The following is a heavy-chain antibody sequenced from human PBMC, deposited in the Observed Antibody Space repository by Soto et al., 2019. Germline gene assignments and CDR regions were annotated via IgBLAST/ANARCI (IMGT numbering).Heavy chain of an antibody. V-gene: IGHV1-46*01. Sequence: ASVKVSCKVSGYTFTGFSMHWVRQAPGQGLEWMGVFNPGGGGTSYAQKFQGRVTMTRDTSTSTVYMELSSLRSEDTAVYYCARDYLVGAIDYWGQGTLVTVSS. CDR2: FNPGGGGT. CDR1: GYTFTGFS. CDR3: ARDYLVGAIDY. J-gene: IGHJ4*02. D-gene: IGHD1-26*01.